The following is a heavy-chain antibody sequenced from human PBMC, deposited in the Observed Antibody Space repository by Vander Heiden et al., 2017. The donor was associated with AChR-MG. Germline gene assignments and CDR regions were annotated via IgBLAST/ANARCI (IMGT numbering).Heavy chain of an antibody. CDR1: GDSVSSNSDA. CDR3: AAATKTSDYYYYGMDV. V-gene: IGHV6-1*01. D-gene: IGHD2-15*01. CDR2: TYYRPKWYN. Sequence: QVQLQQSGPGLVKPSQTLSRTIAISGDSVSSNSDAWNWIRQSPSRGLEWLGRTYYRPKWYNDYAVSVKSRITINPDTSKNQFSLQLNSVTPEDTAVYYCAAATKTSDYYYYGMDVWGQGTTVTVSS. J-gene: IGHJ6*02.